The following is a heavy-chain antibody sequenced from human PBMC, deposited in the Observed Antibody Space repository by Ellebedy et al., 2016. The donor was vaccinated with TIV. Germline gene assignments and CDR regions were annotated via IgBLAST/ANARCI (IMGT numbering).Heavy chain of an antibody. CDR3: AKDGDCSGGSCYSTSGFDY. J-gene: IGHJ4*02. CDR2: IDHLGNT. V-gene: IGHV4-34*01. CDR1: GETFSGHY. D-gene: IGHD2-15*01. Sequence: SETLSLTXAVYGETFSGHYWSWIRQPPGKGLEWIGEIDHLGNTNYNPSLKSRVTISVDTSRSQFSLRLNSVTAADTAVYYCAKDGDCSGGSCYSTSGFDYWGQGTLVTVSS.